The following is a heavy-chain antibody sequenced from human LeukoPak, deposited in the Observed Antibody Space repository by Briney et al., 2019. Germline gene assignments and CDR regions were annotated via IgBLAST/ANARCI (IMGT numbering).Heavy chain of an antibody. D-gene: IGHD3-22*01. J-gene: IGHJ4*02. Sequence: PSETLSLTCAVYGGSFSGYYWSWIRQPPGKGLEWIGEINHSGSTNYNPSLKSRVTMSVDTSKNQFSLKLSSVTAADTAVYYCARLHYYDSSGYYLFDYWGQGTLVTVSS. CDR3: ARLHYYDSSGYYLFDY. CDR2: INHSGST. V-gene: IGHV4-34*01. CDR1: GGSFSGYY.